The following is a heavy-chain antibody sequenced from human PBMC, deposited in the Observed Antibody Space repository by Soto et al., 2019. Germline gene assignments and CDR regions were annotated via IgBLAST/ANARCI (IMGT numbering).Heavy chain of an antibody. CDR2: ISAYNGNT. J-gene: IGHJ3*02. CDR3: ARSMIVKARDAFDI. Sequence: ASVKVSCKASGYTFTSYGISWVRQAPGQGLEWMGWISAYNGNTNYAQKLQGRVTMTTDTSTSTAYMELRSLRSDDTAAYYCARSMIVKARDAFDIWGQGTMVTVSS. V-gene: IGHV1-18*04. D-gene: IGHD3-22*01. CDR1: GYTFTSYG.